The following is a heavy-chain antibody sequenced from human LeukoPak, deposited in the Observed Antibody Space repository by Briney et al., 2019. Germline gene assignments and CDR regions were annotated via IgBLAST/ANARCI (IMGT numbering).Heavy chain of an antibody. V-gene: IGHV3-48*01. D-gene: IGHD1-1*01. CDR3: ARDWALDS. J-gene: IGHJ1*01. CDR1: GFTFSSYS. Sequence: GGSLRLSCAASGFTFSSYSMNWVRQAPGKGLEWVSSISSSSGTIYYADSVRGRFTISRDNAKNSLYLQMNSVRVEDTAMYYCARDWALDSWGQGTLVTVSS. CDR2: ISSSSGTI.